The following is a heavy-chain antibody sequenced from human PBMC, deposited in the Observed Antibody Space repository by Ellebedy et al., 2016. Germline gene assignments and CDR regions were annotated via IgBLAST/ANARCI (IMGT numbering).Heavy chain of an antibody. CDR1: GFTFSDYY. Sequence: GESLKISCAASGFTFSDYYMSWIRQAPGKGLEWVSYISSSSSYTNYADSVKGRFTISRDNAKNSLYLQMNSLRAEDTAVYYCARDLDYGGNTEQLDAFDVWGQGTMVTVSS. CDR3: ARDLDYGGNTEQLDAFDV. V-gene: IGHV3-11*06. D-gene: IGHD4-23*01. CDR2: ISSSSSYT. J-gene: IGHJ3*01.